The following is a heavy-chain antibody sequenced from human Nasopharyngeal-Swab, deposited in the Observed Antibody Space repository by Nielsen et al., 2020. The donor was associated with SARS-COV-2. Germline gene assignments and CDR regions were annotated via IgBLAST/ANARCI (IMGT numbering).Heavy chain of an antibody. J-gene: IGHJ6*02. Sequence: SGPTLVKPTQTLTLTCTFSGFSLSTSGMCVSWIRQPPGKALEWLAPIDWDDDKYYSTSLKTRLTISKDTSKNQVVLTMTNMDPVDTATYYCARMAAMDNYYYGMDVWGQGTTVTVSS. CDR2: IDWDDDK. V-gene: IGHV2-70*01. D-gene: IGHD5-18*01. CDR3: ARMAAMDNYYYGMDV. CDR1: GFSLSTSGMC.